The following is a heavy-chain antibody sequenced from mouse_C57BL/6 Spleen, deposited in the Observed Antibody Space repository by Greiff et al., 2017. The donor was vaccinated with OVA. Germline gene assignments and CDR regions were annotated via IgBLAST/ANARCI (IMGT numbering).Heavy chain of an antibody. Sequence: QVQLKQPGAELVKPGASVKLSCKASGYTFTSYWMHWVKQRPGQGLEWIGMIHPNSGSTNYNEKFKSKATLTVDKSSSTAYMQLSSLTSEDSAVYYCARSYYKDYYAMDYWGQGTSVTVSS. CDR1: GYTFTSYW. CDR3: ARSYYKDYYAMDY. V-gene: IGHV1-64*01. CDR2: IHPNSGST. D-gene: IGHD2-12*01. J-gene: IGHJ4*01.